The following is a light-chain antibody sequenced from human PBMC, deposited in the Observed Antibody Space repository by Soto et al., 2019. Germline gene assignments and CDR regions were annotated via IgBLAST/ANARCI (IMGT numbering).Light chain of an antibody. V-gene: IGKV1-12*01. CDR1: QGINNW. CDR2: GAS. CDR3: QQANTFPPIT. Sequence: DIQMTQSPASVSASAGDRVTITCRASQGINNWLAWYQQKAGKAPKLLIYGASTLQRGVPSRFSGRGSGTDFTLTISGLQPEDFSTYYCQQANTFPPITFGQGPRMEMK. J-gene: IGKJ5*01.